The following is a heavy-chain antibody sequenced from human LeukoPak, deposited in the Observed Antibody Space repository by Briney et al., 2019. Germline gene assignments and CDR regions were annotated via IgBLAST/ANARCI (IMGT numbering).Heavy chain of an antibody. Sequence: SETLSLTCTVSGGSISSYYWSWIRQPPGKGLEWIGYIYYSGSTNYNPSLKSRATISVDMSKNQFSLKLSSVTAADTAVYYCARESASGSGSYSLAFDIWGQGTMVTVSS. D-gene: IGHD3-10*01. J-gene: IGHJ3*02. CDR3: ARESASGSGSYSLAFDI. V-gene: IGHV4-59*01. CDR1: GGSISSYY. CDR2: IYYSGST.